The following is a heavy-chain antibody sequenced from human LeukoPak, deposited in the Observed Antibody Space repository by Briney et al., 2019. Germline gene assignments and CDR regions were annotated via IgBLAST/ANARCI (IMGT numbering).Heavy chain of an antibody. CDR1: GASISGYD. CDR3: ARYTGYGYAFDI. D-gene: IGHD5-18*01. J-gene: IGHJ3*02. V-gene: IGHV4-59*01. Sequence: SETLSLTCTVSGASISGYDWSWIRQPPGKGLEYIGYIYDSRNTNYNPSLKSRVTISVDTSKKQFSLKLSSVTAADTALYYCARYTGYGYAFDIWGQGTVVTVSS. CDR2: IYDSRNT.